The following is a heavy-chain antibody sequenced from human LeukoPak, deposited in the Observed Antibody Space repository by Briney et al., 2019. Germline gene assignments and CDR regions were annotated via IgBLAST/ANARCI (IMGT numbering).Heavy chain of an antibody. Sequence: SETLSLTCSVSGMSITSRHYWSWIRQPPGKGLEWIGEINHSGSTNYNPSLKSRVTISVDTSKNQFSLKLSSVTAADTAVYYCARFPGYYGSGSYRYYGMDVWGQGTTVTVSS. CDR1: GMSITSRHY. V-gene: IGHV4-34*01. D-gene: IGHD3-10*01. J-gene: IGHJ6*02. CDR2: INHSGST. CDR3: ARFPGYYGSGSYRYYGMDV.